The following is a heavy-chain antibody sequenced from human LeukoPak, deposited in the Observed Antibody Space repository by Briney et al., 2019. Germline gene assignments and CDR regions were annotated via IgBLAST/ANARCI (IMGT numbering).Heavy chain of an antibody. J-gene: IGHJ4*02. D-gene: IGHD3-22*01. CDR1: GFTVSRYR. CDR3: ARDLTGPYDH. V-gene: IGHV3-74*01. CDR2: INVEGNYI. Sequence: GKSLRLSCAASGFTVSRYRMHWVRQAPGKGLVWVARINVEGNYIDYAESVKGRFTISRDSAKNTLYLQMNSVRAEDTAVYSCARDLTGPYDHWGQGTLVTVSS.